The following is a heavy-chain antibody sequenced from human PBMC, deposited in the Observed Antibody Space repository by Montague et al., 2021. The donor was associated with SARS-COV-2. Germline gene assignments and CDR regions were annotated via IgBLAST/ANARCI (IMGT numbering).Heavy chain of an antibody. V-gene: IGHV3-30*04. J-gene: IGHJ3*02. CDR1: GFTFSGYA. Sequence: SLRLSCAASGFTFSGYAMHWVRQAPGKGLEWVAVISHDGINKFYADSVKGRFTISRDNSKNTLYLQMNSLRAEDTAVYYCVRDPDDDSQGAFDIWGQGTMVTVSS. D-gene: IGHD3-22*01. CDR2: ISHDGINK. CDR3: VRDPDDDSQGAFDI.